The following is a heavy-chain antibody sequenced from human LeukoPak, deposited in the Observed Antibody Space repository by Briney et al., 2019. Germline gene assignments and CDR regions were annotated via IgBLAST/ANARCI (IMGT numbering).Heavy chain of an antibody. Sequence: SETLSLTCTVSGGSISSGYYYWAWIRQPPGKGLEWIGSIYYSGITYYNPSLKSRVTISVDTSKNQFSLKLSSVTAADTAVYYCARCSGREDAFDIWGQGTMVTVSS. V-gene: IGHV4-39*01. J-gene: IGHJ3*02. CDR2: IYYSGIT. D-gene: IGHD1-26*01. CDR1: GGSISSGYYY. CDR3: ARCSGREDAFDI.